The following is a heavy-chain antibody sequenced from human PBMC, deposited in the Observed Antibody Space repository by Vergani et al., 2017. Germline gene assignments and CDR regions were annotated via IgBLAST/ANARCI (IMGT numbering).Heavy chain of an antibody. CDR2: IYTSGST. CDR1: GGSISSGSYY. D-gene: IGHD1-26*01. CDR3: ARVMVGATTVWLDP. V-gene: IGHV4-61*02. Sequence: QVQLQESGPGLVKPSQTLSLTCTVSGGSISSGSYYWSWIRQPAGKGLEWIGRIYTSGSTNYNPSLKSRVTISVDTSKNQFSLKLSSVTAADTAVYYCARVMVGATTVWLDPWGQGTLVTVSS. J-gene: IGHJ5*02.